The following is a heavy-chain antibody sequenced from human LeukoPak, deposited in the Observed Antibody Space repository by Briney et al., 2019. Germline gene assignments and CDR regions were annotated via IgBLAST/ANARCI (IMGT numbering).Heavy chain of an antibody. J-gene: IGHJ5*02. CDR2: ISTDASST. V-gene: IGHV3-74*01. Sequence: GGSLRLSCAASGFTFTSYWMHWVRQAPGKGLVWVSRISTDASSTTYADSVKGRFTISRDNAKNSLYLQMNSLRAEDTALYYCAKDVGSWYQGSRNWFDPWGQGTLVTVSS. CDR3: AKDVGSWYQGSRNWFDP. CDR1: GFTFTSYW. D-gene: IGHD6-13*01.